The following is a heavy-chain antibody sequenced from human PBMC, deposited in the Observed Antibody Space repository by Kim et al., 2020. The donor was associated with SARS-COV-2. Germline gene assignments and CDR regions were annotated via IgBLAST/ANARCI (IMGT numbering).Heavy chain of an antibody. Sequence: GGSLRLSCAASGFTFSSYAMSWVRQAPGKGLEWVSAISGSGGSTYYADSVKGRFTISRDNSKNTLYLQMNSLRAEDTAVYYCAKGGTGITIFGVVILEDYFDYWGQGTLGTVSS. D-gene: IGHD3-3*01. CDR1: GFTFSSYA. J-gene: IGHJ4*02. CDR2: ISGSGGST. CDR3: AKGGTGITIFGVVILEDYFDY. V-gene: IGHV3-23*01.